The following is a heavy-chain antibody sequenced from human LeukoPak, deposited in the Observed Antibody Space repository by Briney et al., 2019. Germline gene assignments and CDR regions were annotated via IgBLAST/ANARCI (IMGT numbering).Heavy chain of an antibody. V-gene: IGHV1-8*01. D-gene: IGHD6-13*01. J-gene: IGHJ6*02. CDR3: ARGSPDSSSWYVEDYYGMDV. Sequence: ASVKVSCKASGYTFTSYDINWVRQATGQGLEWMGWMNPNSGNTGYAQKFQGRVTMTRNTSISTAYMELSSLRSEDTAVYYCARGSPDSSSWYVEDYYGMDVWGQGTTVTVSS. CDR2: MNPNSGNT. CDR1: GYTFTSYD.